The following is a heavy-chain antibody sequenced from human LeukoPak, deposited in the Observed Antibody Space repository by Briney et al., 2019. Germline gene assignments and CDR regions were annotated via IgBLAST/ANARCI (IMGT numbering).Heavy chain of an antibody. Sequence: PGGSLRLSCAASGFTFSSYNMNWVRQAPGKGLEWVSVIYSGGSTYYADSVKGRFTISRDNSKNTLYLQMNSLRAEDTAVYYCARGWLPDAFDIWGQGTMVTVSS. D-gene: IGHD2-15*01. V-gene: IGHV3-66*01. CDR2: IYSGGST. CDR3: ARGWLPDAFDI. J-gene: IGHJ3*02. CDR1: GFTFSSYN.